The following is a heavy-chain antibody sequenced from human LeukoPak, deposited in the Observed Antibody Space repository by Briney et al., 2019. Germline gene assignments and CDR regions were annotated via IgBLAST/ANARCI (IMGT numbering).Heavy chain of an antibody. V-gene: IGHV3-9*01. CDR2: ILANSRAI. CDR3: VADTAGDLAF. CDR1: GFPFNKYA. J-gene: IGHJ4*02. Sequence: GRSLRLSCVTSGFPFNKYAFHWVRQAPGKGLEWVSGILANSRAIGYGDSVKGRFTISRDDATNSLYLQMNNLRAEDTALYYCVADTAGDLAFWGQGSLVIVSS. D-gene: IGHD3-10*01.